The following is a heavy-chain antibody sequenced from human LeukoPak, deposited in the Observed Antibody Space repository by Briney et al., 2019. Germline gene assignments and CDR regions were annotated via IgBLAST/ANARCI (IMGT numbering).Heavy chain of an antibody. CDR3: ALIAAARKRFDP. V-gene: IGHV4-39*01. Sequence: SETLSLTCTVSGGSISSSNYYWGWIRQPPGKGLEWIGNIYYTGSTYYNPSLKSRVTISVDTPKNQFSLKLNSVTAADTAVYYCALIAAARKRFDPWGQGTLVTVSS. D-gene: IGHD6-13*01. CDR1: GGSISSSNYY. J-gene: IGHJ5*02. CDR2: IYYTGST.